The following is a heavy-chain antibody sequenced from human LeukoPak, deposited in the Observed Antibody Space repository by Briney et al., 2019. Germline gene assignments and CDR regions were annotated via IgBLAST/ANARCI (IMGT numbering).Heavy chain of an antibody. J-gene: IGHJ3*02. CDR3: ARDWATYDAFDI. V-gene: IGHV3-21*01. D-gene: IGHD5-12*01. Sequence: GGSLRLSCAASGFTFSSYSMNWVRQAPGKGLEWVSSISSSSSYIYYADSVKGRFTISRDNAKNSLYLQMNSLRAEDTAVYYCARDWATYDAFDIWGQGTMVTVSS. CDR2: ISSSSSYI. CDR1: GFTFSSYS.